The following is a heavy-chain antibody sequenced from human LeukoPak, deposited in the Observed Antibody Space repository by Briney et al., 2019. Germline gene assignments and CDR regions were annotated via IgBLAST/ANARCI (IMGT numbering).Heavy chain of an antibody. CDR2: IYPGDSDT. CDR1: GYSFTSYW. Sequence: GESLKISCKGSGYSFTSYWIGWVRQMPGKGLEWMGIIYPGDSDTRYSPSFQDQVTISADKSISTAYLQWSSLKASDTAMYYCARQPFYCSGGSCYDFDYWGQGTLVTVSS. V-gene: IGHV5-51*01. J-gene: IGHJ4*02. D-gene: IGHD2-15*01. CDR3: ARQPFYCSGGSCYDFDY.